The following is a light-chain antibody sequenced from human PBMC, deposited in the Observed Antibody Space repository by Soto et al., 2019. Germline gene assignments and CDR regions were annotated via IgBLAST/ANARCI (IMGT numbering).Light chain of an antibody. J-gene: IGLJ1*01. CDR3: CSYAGSYYYV. V-gene: IGLV2-11*01. CDR2: DVS. Sequence: QSVLTQPRSVSGSPGQSATISCTGTSSDVGGYNYVSWYQQHPGKAPKLMIYDVSKRPSGVPDRFSGSKSGNTASLTISGLQAEDEADYYCCSYAGSYYYVFGTGTKVTVL. CDR1: SSDVGGYNY.